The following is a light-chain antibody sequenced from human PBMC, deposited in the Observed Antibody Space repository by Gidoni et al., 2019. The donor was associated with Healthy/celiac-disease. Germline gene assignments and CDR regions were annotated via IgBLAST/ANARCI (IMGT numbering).Light chain of an antibody. CDR1: SSDVGSYNL. CDR2: EGS. CDR3: CSYAGSSTYVV. V-gene: IGLV2-23*01. Sequence: QSALPTPASVSGSPGQSITISCTGTSSDVGSYNLVSWYQQHPGKAPKLMIYEGSKRPSGVSNRFSGSKSGNTASLTISGLQAEDEADYYCCSYAGSSTYVVFGGGTKLTVL. J-gene: IGLJ2*01.